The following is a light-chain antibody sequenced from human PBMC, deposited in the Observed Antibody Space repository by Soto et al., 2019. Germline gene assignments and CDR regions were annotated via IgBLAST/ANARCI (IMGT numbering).Light chain of an antibody. CDR2: AAS. Sequence: DIQMTQSPSSLSSSVGDRVTITCRASQSISSYLNWYQQKPGKAPKLLIYAASSLQSGVPSRFSGIGSGTDFTLPISSLQPEDFATYYCQQSDSTRYTCGQGTKLEIK. CDR3: QQSDSTRYT. CDR1: QSISSY. V-gene: IGKV1-39*01. J-gene: IGKJ2*01.